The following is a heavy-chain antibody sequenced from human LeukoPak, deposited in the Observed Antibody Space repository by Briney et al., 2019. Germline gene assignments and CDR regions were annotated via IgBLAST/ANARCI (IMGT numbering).Heavy chain of an antibody. J-gene: IGHJ4*02. CDR3: ARDLYSSGWYYFDY. D-gene: IGHD6-19*01. CDR2: IYTSGST. Sequence: PSETLSLTCTVSGGSISSYYWSWIRQPAGKGLEWIGRIYTSGSTNYNPSLKSRVTMSVDTSKNQFSLKLSSVTAADTAVYYCARDLYSSGWYYFDYWGQGTLVTVSS. V-gene: IGHV4-4*07. CDR1: GGSISSYY.